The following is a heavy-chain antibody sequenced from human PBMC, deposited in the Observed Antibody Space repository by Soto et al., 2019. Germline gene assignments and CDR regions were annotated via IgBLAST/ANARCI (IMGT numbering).Heavy chain of an antibody. CDR2: IWYDGSKE. D-gene: IGHD1-1*01. V-gene: IGHV3-33*01. J-gene: IGHJ6*02. CDR1: GLNFNRNG. CDR3: ARDRSAGNYFYYGMDV. Sequence: QVQLVESEGGVVQPGRSLRLSCAASGLNFNRNGMHWVRQAPGKGLEWVAVIWYDGSKESYSDSVEGRFTISRDNSKNMLYLQMNSVRVEDTAVYFCARDRSAGNYFYYGMDVWGQGTTVIVSS.